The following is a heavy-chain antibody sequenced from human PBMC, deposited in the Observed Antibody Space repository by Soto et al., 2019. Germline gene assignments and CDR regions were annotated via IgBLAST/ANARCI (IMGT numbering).Heavy chain of an antibody. CDR1: GFTVSSNY. J-gene: IGHJ6*03. V-gene: IGHV3-66*01. D-gene: IGHD1-1*01. CDR3: ARDRLENDCDDYYYYYYMYV. Sequence: PGGSLRLSCAASGFTVSSNYMSWVRQAPGKGLEWVSVIYSGGSTYYADSVKGRFTISRDNSKNTLYLQMNSLRAEDTAVYYCARDRLENDCDDYYYYYYMYVWGKGTTVTVSS. CDR2: IYSGGST.